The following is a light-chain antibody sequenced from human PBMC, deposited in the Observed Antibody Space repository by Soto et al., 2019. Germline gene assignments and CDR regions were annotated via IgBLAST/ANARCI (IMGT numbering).Light chain of an antibody. V-gene: IGKV1-5*03. CDR3: QQYDSYSCT. CDR2: KAS. Sequence: DIQMTQSPSTLSASVGDRVTITCRASQSISSRLAWYQQKPGKVPKLLIYKASSLESGVPSRFSGSGSGTEFTLTSSSLQPDDFATYYCQQYDSYSCTFGQGTKVEI. J-gene: IGKJ1*01. CDR1: QSISSR.